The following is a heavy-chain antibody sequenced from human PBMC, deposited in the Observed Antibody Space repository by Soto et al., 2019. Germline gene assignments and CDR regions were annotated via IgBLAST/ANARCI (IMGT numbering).Heavy chain of an antibody. CDR2: IIPIFGTA. D-gene: IGHD5-18*01. J-gene: IGHJ6*02. CDR1: GGTFSSYA. Sequence: SVKVSCKASGGTFSSYAISWVRQAPGQGLEWMGGIIPIFGTANYAQKFQGRVTITADESTSTAYMELSSLRSEDTAVYYCARDQAAMVPYYYYGMDVWGQGTTVTVSS. CDR3: ARDQAAMVPYYYYGMDV. V-gene: IGHV1-69*13.